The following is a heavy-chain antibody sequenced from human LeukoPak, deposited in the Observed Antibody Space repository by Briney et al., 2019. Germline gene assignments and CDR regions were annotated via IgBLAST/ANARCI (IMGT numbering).Heavy chain of an antibody. J-gene: IGHJ5*02. CDR3: ARITVRWLSTKGWVHP. D-gene: IGHD1-14*01. Sequence: PSETLSLTCTVSGGSISSYYWSWIRQPPGKGLEWIGYIYTSGSTNYNPSLKSRVTISVDTSKNQFSLKLSSVTAADTAVYYCARITVRWLSTKGWVHPLGPGTLVTVSS. CDR1: GGSISSYY. V-gene: IGHV4-4*09. CDR2: IYTSGST.